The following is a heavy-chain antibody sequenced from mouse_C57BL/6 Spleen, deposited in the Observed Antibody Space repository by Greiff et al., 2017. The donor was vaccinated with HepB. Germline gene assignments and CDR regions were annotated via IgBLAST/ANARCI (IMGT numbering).Heavy chain of an antibody. V-gene: IGHV1-55*01. J-gene: IGHJ3*01. CDR3: ARHDYDLAWFAY. Sequence: QVQLKQPGAELVKPGASVKMSCKASGYTFTSYWITWVKQRPGQGLEWIGDIYPGSGSTNYNEKFKSKATLTVDTSSSTAYMQLSSLTSEDSAVYYCARHDYDLAWFAYWGQGTLVTVSA. D-gene: IGHD2-4*01. CDR2: IYPGSGST. CDR1: GYTFTSYW.